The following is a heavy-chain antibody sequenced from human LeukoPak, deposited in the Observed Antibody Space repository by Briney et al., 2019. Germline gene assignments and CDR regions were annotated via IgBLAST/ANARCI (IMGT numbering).Heavy chain of an antibody. V-gene: IGHV4-39*01. Sequence: SETLSLTCTVSGGPISSSSYYWGWIRQPPGKGLEWIGSIYYSGSTYYNPSLKSRVTISVDTSKNQFSLKLSSVTAADTAVYYCARQFAFFDYWGQGTLVTVSS. CDR3: ARQFAFFDY. CDR2: IYYSGST. CDR1: GGPISSSSYY. J-gene: IGHJ4*02. D-gene: IGHD3-10*01.